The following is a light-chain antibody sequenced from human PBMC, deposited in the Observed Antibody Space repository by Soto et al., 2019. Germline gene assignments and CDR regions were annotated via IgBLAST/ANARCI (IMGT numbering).Light chain of an antibody. V-gene: IGLV2-14*01. Sequence: QSALTQPASVSVSPGQSITISCTGTSSDDGGYNYVSWYQQHPGKAPKLMIYDVSNRPSGVSNRFSGSKSGNTASLTISGLQAEDEADYYCSSYTSSSTLLYVFGTGTKVTVL. CDR2: DVS. CDR1: SSDDGGYNY. CDR3: SSYTSSSTLLYV. J-gene: IGLJ1*01.